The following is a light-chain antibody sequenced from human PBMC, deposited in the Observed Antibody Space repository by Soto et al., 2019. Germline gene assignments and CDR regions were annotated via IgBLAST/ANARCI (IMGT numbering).Light chain of an antibody. CDR2: EVS. CDR3: SSYSGSSSLDV. CDR1: NSDIGGYNY. J-gene: IGLJ1*01. Sequence: QSVLTQPASVSGSPGQSITISCTGTNSDIGGYNYVSWYQQHSGKAPKLIIYEVSNRPSGVSNRFSGSKSGNTASLAISGLQAEDEADYYCSSYSGSSSLDVFGTGTKVTVL. V-gene: IGLV2-14*01.